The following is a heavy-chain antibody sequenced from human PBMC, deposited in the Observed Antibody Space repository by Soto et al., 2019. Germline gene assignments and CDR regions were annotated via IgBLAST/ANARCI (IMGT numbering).Heavy chain of an antibody. V-gene: IGHV4-30-2*01. CDR3: ARGDRAYNWFDP. CDR2: IFHTGGT. Sequence: QLQLLESGSGLVNPSQTLSLTCAVSGGSISSGAYSWSWIRQPPGKGLEWIGYIFHTGGTYYNPSLKSRVTISVDRSKNQLSLKLSSVTAAATAVYYCARGDRAYNWFDPWGQGTLVTVSS. CDR1: GGSISSGAYS. J-gene: IGHJ5*02.